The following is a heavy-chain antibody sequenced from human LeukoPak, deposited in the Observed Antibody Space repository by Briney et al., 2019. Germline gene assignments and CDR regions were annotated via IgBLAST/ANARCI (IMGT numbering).Heavy chain of an antibody. CDR2: FDPEDGET. D-gene: IGHD5-12*01. Sequence: ASVKVSCKVSGYTLTELSMHLVRQAPGKGLEWMGGFDPEDGETIYAQKFQGRVTMTEDTSTDTAYMELSSLRSEDTAVYYCATKVADPTAFDIWGQGTMVTVSS. J-gene: IGHJ3*02. CDR3: ATKVADPTAFDI. V-gene: IGHV1-24*01. CDR1: GYTLTELS.